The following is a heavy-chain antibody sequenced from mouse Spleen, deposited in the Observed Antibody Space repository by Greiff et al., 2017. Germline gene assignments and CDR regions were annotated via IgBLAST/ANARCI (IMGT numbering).Heavy chain of an antibody. CDR2: ISYDGSN. V-gene: IGHV3-6*01. J-gene: IGHJ3*01. CDR3: AREEAY. CDR1: GYSITSGYY. Sequence: DVKLQESGPGLVKPSQSLSLTCSVTGYSITSGYYWNWIRQFPGNKLEWMGYISYDGSNNYNPSLKNRISITRDTSKNQFFLKLNSVTTEDTATYYCAREEAYWGQGTRVTVSA.